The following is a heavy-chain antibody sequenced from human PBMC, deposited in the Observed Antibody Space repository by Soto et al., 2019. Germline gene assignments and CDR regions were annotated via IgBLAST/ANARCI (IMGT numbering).Heavy chain of an antibody. CDR3: AREMASGYSRTWFDP. Sequence: QEHLVQSGAEVKKPGSSVKVSCRASGGIGSNYAISWVRQAPGQGLEWMGAIVPKFGTSNYAQTFKGRVTTSVDKSTNSVYMELSSLTSQDTAIYYCAREMASGYSRTWFDPWGQGTLVTVSS. CDR2: IVPKFGTS. CDR1: GGIGSNYA. V-gene: IGHV1-69*06. D-gene: IGHD5-18*01. J-gene: IGHJ5*02.